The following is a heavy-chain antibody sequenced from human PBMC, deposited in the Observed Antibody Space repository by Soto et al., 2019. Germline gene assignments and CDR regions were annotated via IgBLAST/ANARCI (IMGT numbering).Heavy chain of an antibody. CDR1: GGTFSSYA. CDR2: IIPIFGTA. CDR3: ARGQTGGGWGYYFDY. D-gene: IGHD3-16*01. V-gene: IGHV1-69*12. J-gene: IGHJ4*02. Sequence: QVQLVQSGAEVKKPGSSVKVSCKASGGTFSSYAIDWVRQAPGQGLEWMGGIIPIFGTADYAQKFQGRVTVTADESTSTAYMALGSLRSEDTAVDYCARGQTGGGWGYYFDYWGQGTLVTVSS.